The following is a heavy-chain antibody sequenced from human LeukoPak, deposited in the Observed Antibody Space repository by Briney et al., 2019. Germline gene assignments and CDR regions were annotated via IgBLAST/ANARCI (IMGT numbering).Heavy chain of an antibody. CDR1: GESLSGYY. CDR3: AREGRMSMGIEY. CDR2: INHGGST. J-gene: IGHJ4*02. V-gene: IGHV4-34*01. D-gene: IGHD4/OR15-4a*01. Sequence: SETLSLTCAVYGESLSGYYWSWIRQSPGKGMEWIGEINHGGSTNYNPSLKSRVTMSVDTSKNHFSLKLSSVTAADTAVYFCAREGRMSMGIEYWGQGTLVTVSS.